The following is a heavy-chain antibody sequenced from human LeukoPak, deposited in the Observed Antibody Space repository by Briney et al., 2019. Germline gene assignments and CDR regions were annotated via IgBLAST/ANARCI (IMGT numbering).Heavy chain of an antibody. J-gene: IGHJ4*02. V-gene: IGHV4-39*01. CDR2: IYYSGST. Sequence: SETLSLTCTVSGGSISSSSYYWGWIRQPPGKGLEWIGSIYYSGSTYYNPSLKSRVTISVDTSKNQFSLKLSSVTAAGTAVYDCARGETKAAPFDYWGQGTLVTVSS. D-gene: IGHD3-16*01. CDR1: GGSISSSSYY. CDR3: ARGETKAAPFDY.